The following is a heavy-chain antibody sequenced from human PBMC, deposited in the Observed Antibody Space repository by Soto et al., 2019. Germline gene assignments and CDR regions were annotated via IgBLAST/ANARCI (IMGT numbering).Heavy chain of an antibody. CDR2: ISYDGSNK. J-gene: IGHJ6*02. Sequence: GGSLRLSCAASGFTFSSYAMHWVRQAPGKGLEWVAVISYDGSNKYYADSVKGRFTISRDNSKNTLYLQMNSLRAEDTAVYYCARDQHIVVVPAGSGYGMDVWGQGTTVTVS. CDR3: ARDQHIVVVPAGSGYGMDV. V-gene: IGHV3-30-3*01. CDR1: GFTFSSYA. D-gene: IGHD2-2*01.